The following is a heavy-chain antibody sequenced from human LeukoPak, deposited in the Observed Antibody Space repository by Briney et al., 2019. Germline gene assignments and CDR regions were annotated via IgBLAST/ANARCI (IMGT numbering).Heavy chain of an antibody. J-gene: IGHJ5*02. CDR1: GFTFSSYW. V-gene: IGHV3-74*01. Sequence: PGGSLRLSCAASGFTFSSYWMHWVRQAPGKGLVWVSRINSDGSSTSYADSVKGRFTISRDNAKNTLYLQMNSLRAEDTAVYYCARAIFDYYDSSGYPEGLDPWGQGTLVTVSS. CDR3: ARAIFDYYDSSGYPEGLDP. CDR2: INSDGSST. D-gene: IGHD3-22*01.